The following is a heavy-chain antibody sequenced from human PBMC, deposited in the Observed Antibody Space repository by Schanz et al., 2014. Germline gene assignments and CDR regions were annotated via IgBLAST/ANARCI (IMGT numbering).Heavy chain of an antibody. Sequence: QVQLLESGGGLFKPGGSLRLSCAGSGFIFNDYYMNWIRQAPGKGLEWLSYISRDGTTSYYADSVKGRFTISRDNAKNSLYLEMTSLRGEDTAVYYCARENLNWEAFDIWGQGTVVTVSS. J-gene: IGHJ3*02. V-gene: IGHV3-11*01. CDR2: ISRDGTTS. D-gene: IGHD7-27*01. CDR1: GFIFNDYY. CDR3: ARENLNWEAFDI.